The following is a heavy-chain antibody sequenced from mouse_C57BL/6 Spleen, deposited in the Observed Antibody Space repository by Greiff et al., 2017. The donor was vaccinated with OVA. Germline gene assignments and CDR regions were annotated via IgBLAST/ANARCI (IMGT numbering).Heavy chain of an antibody. CDR2: INPNYGTT. J-gene: IGHJ3*01. Sequence: EVKLMESGPELVKPGASVKISCKASGYSFTDYNMNWVKQSNGKSLEWIGVINPNYGTTSYNQKFKGKATLTVDQSSSTAYMQLNSLTSEDSAVYYCARSRASYYYGSGGFAYWGQGTLVTVSA. V-gene: IGHV1-39*01. D-gene: IGHD1-1*01. CDR1: GYSFTDYN. CDR3: ARSRASYYYGSGGFAY.